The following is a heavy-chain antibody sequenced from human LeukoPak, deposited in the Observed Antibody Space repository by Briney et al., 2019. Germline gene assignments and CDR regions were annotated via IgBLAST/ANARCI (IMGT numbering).Heavy chain of an antibody. D-gene: IGHD3-22*01. CDR1: GGSFSGYY. CDR2: TNHSGST. V-gene: IGHV4-34*01. J-gene: IGHJ4*02. CDR3: ARGRRYYYDSSGYMEFDY. Sequence: SETLSLTCAVYGGSFSGYYWSWIRQPPGKGLEWIGETNHSGSTNYNPSLKNRVTISVDTSKNQFSLKLSSVTAADTAVYYCARGRRYYYDSSGYMEFDYWGQGTLVTVSS.